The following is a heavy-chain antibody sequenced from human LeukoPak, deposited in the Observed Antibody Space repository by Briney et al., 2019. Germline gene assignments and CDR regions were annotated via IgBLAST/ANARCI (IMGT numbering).Heavy chain of an antibody. J-gene: IGHJ4*02. Sequence: GGSLRLSCAASGFTFSSYAMSWVRQAPGKGLEWVSSISGSAGSTHYADSVKGRFTISRDNSMNTLLLQINSLRAEDTAVYYCAKDSGSYRVFDYWGQGTLVTVSS. CDR3: AKDSGSYRVFDY. CDR2: ISGSAGST. D-gene: IGHD1-26*01. CDR1: GFTFSSYA. V-gene: IGHV3-23*01.